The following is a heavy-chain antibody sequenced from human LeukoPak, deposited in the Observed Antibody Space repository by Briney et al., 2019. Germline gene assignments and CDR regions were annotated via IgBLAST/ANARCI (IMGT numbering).Heavy chain of an antibody. V-gene: IGHV4-59*01. Sequence: PSETLSLACSVYGESFSGYYWSWIRQPPGKGLEWIGYIYYSGSTNYNPSLKSRVTISVDTSKNQFSLKLSSVTAADTAVYYCARETYANYFDYWGQGTMVTVSS. CDR2: IYYSGST. J-gene: IGHJ4*03. CDR3: ARETYANYFDY. CDR1: GESFSGYY. D-gene: IGHD4-17*01.